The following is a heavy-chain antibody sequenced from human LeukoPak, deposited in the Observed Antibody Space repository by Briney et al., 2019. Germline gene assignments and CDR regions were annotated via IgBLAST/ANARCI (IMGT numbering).Heavy chain of an antibody. CDR1: GSSVTELS. V-gene: IGHV1-24*01. Sequence: APVKVSCTVSGSSVTELSLYWVRQAPGKGLEWMGGFDVIDSETFYAQKFQGRVTMTEDSSTDTAYMELRSLTSDDTALYCCAAGRPYSLLDYWGQGTLVTVSS. CDR2: FDVIDSET. D-gene: IGHD5-18*01. CDR3: AAGRPYSLLDY. J-gene: IGHJ4*02.